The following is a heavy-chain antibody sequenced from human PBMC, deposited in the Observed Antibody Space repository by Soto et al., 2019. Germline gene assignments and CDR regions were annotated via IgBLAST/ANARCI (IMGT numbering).Heavy chain of an antibody. Sequence: EVQLVESGGGLVQPGGSLRLSCAASGFTFSTFSMNWVRQAPGRGLEWIAYFGGDSRPISYADSVKGRFTISRDNAKKSISLQTDSVRDEDTAVDYCARDVGWAFDYWGQGTLVTVSS. CDR2: FGGDSRPI. CDR1: GFTFSTFS. J-gene: IGHJ4*02. V-gene: IGHV3-48*02. D-gene: IGHD6-19*01. CDR3: ARDVGWAFDY.